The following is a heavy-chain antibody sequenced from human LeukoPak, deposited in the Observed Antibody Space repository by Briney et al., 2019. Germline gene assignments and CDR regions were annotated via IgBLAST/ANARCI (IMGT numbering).Heavy chain of an antibody. CDR3: AHELRYCDTPSCPHGPHFDY. V-gene: IGHV2-5*02. CDR1: GFSLSTSTVG. CDR2: SYWDDGK. D-gene: IGHD3-9*01. Sequence: SGPTLVHPTRPLTLTCTFSGFSLSTSTVGVGWIRQPPGEALEWLALSYWDDGKEYRSSLKSRLTITKDTSKNQVILTMTSMDPVDTATYYCAHELRYCDTPSCPHGPHFDYWGQGTLVTVSS. J-gene: IGHJ4*02.